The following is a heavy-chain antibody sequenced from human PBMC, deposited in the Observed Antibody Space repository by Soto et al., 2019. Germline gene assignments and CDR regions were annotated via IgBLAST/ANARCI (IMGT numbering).Heavy chain of an antibody. CDR1: GGTFSSYA. CDR2: IIPIFGTA. CDR3: ARGKYCGGDCYAEYFQH. J-gene: IGHJ1*01. Sequence: QVQLVQSGAEVKKPGSSVKVSCKASGGTFSSYAISWVRQAPGQGLEWMGGIIPIFGTANYAQKFQGRVTITADKSTGTAYMELSSLRSEDTAVYYCARGKYCGGDCYAEYFQHWGQGTLVTVSS. V-gene: IGHV1-69*06. D-gene: IGHD2-21*02.